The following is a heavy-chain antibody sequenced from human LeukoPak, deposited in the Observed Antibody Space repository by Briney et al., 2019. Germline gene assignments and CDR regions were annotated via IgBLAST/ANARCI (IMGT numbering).Heavy chain of an antibody. CDR1: GFTVSSNY. J-gene: IGHJ6*03. CDR2: IYSGGST. V-gene: IGHV3-53*05. Sequence: GGSLRLSCAASGFTVSSNYMSWVRQAPGKGLEWVSVIYSGGSTYYADSVKGRFTISRDNSKSTLYLQMNSLRAEDTAVYYCAKVGSSHYYYYYYMDVWGKGTTVTVSS. D-gene: IGHD3-16*01. CDR3: AKVGSSHYYYYYYMDV.